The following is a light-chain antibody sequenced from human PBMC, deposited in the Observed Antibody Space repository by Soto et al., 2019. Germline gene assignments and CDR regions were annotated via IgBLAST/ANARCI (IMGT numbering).Light chain of an antibody. CDR2: AAS. CDR3: QQYGSSPVV. J-gene: IGKJ2*01. V-gene: IGKV3-20*01. Sequence: EIVLTQSPGTLSLSPGERATLSCRASLSISSIYLAWYQQKPGQAPRLLIYAASNRATGIPDRFSGSRSGTDFTLTISRPVPEDLAVYYCQQYGSSPVVFGQGTKLESK. CDR1: LSISSIY.